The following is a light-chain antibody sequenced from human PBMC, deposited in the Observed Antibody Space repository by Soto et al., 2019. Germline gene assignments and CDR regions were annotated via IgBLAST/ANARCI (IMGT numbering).Light chain of an antibody. CDR2: DNN. V-gene: IGLV1-51*01. J-gene: IGLJ3*02. Sequence: QSVLTQPPSVSAAPGQKVTISFSGSSSNIGNNYVSWYQQLPGTAPKLLIYDNNKRPSGIPDRFSGSKSGTSATLGITGLQTGDEADYYCGTWDSSLSADWVFGGGTKVTVL. CDR1: SSNIGNNY. CDR3: GTWDSSLSADWV.